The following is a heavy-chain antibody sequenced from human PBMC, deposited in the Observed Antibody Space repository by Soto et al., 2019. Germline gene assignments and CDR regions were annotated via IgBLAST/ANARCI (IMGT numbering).Heavy chain of an antibody. Sequence: SETLSLTCTVSGGSISSYYWSWIRQPPGKGLEWLGYIYYSGDTHYNPSLKSRVTISIDTSKNQFSLRLRSVTDADTAVYFCARDNDVWTGYFFDNWGQGTLVTVSS. J-gene: IGHJ4*02. CDR1: GGSISSYY. CDR3: ARDNDVWTGYFFDN. V-gene: IGHV4-59*01. CDR2: IYYSGDT. D-gene: IGHD3-3*01.